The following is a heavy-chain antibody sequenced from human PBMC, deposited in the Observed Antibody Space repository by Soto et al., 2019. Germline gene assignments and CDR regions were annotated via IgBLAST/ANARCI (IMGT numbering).Heavy chain of an antibody. V-gene: IGHV4-39*01. CDR3: ARHDDHRSPPLGFHI. CDR2: IRYGGATSGAT. CDR1: GGSVSSDKYL. Sequence: QVQLQESGPRLVKPSETLTLKCTVSGGSVSSDKYLWGWIRQPPGKGLEWVASIRYGGATSGATSDNPWLGGRLTISLDTAADQVSLRLTSVTATDTAVYYCARHDDHRSPPLGFHIWGQGTLVTVSS. J-gene: IGHJ3*02. D-gene: IGHD3-10*01.